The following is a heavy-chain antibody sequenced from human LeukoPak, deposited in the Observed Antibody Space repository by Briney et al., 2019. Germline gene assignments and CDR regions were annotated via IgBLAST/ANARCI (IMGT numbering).Heavy chain of an antibody. V-gene: IGHV4-59*12. J-gene: IGHJ4*02. CDR1: GGSISSYY. CDR3: ARDLTSSSRGY. CDR2: MYYSGST. D-gene: IGHD6-6*01. Sequence: SSETLSLTCTVSGGSISSYYWSWIRQPPGKGLEWIGYMYYSGSTNYNPSLKSRVTISVDRSKNQFSLKLSSVTAADTAVYYCARDLTSSSRGYWGQGTLVTVSS.